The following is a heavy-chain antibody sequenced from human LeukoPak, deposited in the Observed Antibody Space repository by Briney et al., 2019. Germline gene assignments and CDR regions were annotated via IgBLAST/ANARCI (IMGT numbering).Heavy chain of an antibody. V-gene: IGHV3-7*01. J-gene: IGHJ4*02. CDR2: IKQDGSEK. D-gene: IGHD1-26*01. CDR1: GFTFNSYS. Sequence: GGSLRLSCAASGFTFNSYSLNWVRQAPGKGLEWVANIKQDGSEKYYVDSVKGRFTISRDNAKNSLYLQMNSLRAEDTAVYYCAITSGSYSSGYYFDYWGQGTLVTVSS. CDR3: AITSGSYSSGYYFDY.